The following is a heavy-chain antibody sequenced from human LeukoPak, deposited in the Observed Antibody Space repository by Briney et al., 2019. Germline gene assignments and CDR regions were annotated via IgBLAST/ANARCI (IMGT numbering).Heavy chain of an antibody. CDR3: ARRDYAAWFDP. D-gene: IGHD4/OR15-4a*01. CDR2: VYYSGSN. Sequence: SETLSLTCNVSGDSITSGAFYWAWVRQSPGKGLEWIGNVYYSGSNHYNPSLRGRVSISMDKTKNQFSLNLNSVSVTDTAIYYCARRDYAAWFDPWGQGTLVTVSS. CDR1: GDSITSGAFY. J-gene: IGHJ5*02. V-gene: IGHV4-39*01.